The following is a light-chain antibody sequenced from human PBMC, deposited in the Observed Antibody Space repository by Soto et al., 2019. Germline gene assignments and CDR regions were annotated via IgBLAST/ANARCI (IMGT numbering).Light chain of an antibody. Sequence: QYVLTQSPSASGTPGQTDTISCSGRSSNIGSIYVYWYHQLPGTAPLLVMYRADQRPSGVSDRFSGSKSGTSASLAISGLRSEDEGDYYCAAWDDIVSGLVFGGGTKVTVL. CDR2: RAD. CDR3: AAWDDIVSGLV. CDR1: SSNIGSIY. J-gene: IGLJ2*01. V-gene: IGLV1-47*01.